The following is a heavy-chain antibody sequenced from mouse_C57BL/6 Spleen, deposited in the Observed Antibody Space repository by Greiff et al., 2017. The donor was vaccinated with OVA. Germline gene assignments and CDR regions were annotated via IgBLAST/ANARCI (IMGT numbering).Heavy chain of an antibody. D-gene: IGHD2-12*01. CDR1: GYTFTSYW. CDR2: INPSNGGT. Sequence: VQLQQPGTELVKPGASVKLSCKASGYTFTSYWMHWVKQRPGQGLEWIGIINPSNGGTNYNEKFQSKATLTVDKSSSTAYMQISSLSSEDSAVYYCARTTYSYYAMDYWGQGTSVTVSS. V-gene: IGHV1-53*01. CDR3: ARTTYSYYAMDY. J-gene: IGHJ4*01.